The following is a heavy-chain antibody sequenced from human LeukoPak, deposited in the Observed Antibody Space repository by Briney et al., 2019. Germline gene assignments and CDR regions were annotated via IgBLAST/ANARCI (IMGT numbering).Heavy chain of an antibody. Sequence: PSETLSLTCTVSGGSISSYYWSWIRQPPGKGLEWIGYIYYSGSTNYNPSLKSRDTISVDTSKNQFSLKLSSVTAADTAVYYCARHYGDYVRPYYGMDVWGQGTTVTVSS. CDR1: GGSISSYY. J-gene: IGHJ6*02. V-gene: IGHV4-59*08. D-gene: IGHD4-17*01. CDR3: ARHYGDYVRPYYGMDV. CDR2: IYYSGST.